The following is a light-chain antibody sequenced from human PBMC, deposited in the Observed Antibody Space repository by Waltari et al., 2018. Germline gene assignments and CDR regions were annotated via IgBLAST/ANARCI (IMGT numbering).Light chain of an antibody. J-gene: IGKJ3*01. CDR2: DAS. Sequence: DIQMTQSPSSLSASVGDGVTITCQASQDIANYLNWYQQKPGKAPKLLVYDASNWHSGVPSRFSRSGSGTHFTFTITGLQPEDIATYYCQQHDHLPFTFGPGTKVDIK. CDR1: QDIANY. CDR3: QQHDHLPFT. V-gene: IGKV1-33*01.